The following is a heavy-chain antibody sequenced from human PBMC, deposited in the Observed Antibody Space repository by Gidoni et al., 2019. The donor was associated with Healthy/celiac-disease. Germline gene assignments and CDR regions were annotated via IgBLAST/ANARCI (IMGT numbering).Heavy chain of an antibody. V-gene: IGHV3-30*02. Sequence: QVQLVESGGCVVQPGGSLRLSCAASGFTFSSYGIHWVRQAPGKGLEWLACIRYDGSNKYYADSVKGRFTISRDNSKNTLYLQMNSLRAEDTAVYYCANQYSSSWERYFDLWGRGTLVTVSS. CDR1: GFTFSSYG. CDR3: ANQYSSSWERYFDL. D-gene: IGHD6-13*01. CDR2: IRYDGSNK. J-gene: IGHJ2*01.